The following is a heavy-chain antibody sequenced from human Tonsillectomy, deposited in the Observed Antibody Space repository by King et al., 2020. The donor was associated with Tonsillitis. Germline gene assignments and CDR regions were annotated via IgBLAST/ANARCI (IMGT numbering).Heavy chain of an antibody. D-gene: IGHD3-3*01. Sequence: QLVQSGGGLVKPGGSLRLSCAASGFTFSYYAMNWVVQAPGKGLESVSSISISSNYIYYADSVKGRFTISRDNAKKSLYLQMNSLRAEDTAVYYCARDFSFAYGGQATLLTVSS. CDR3: ARDFSFAY. CDR1: GFTFSYYA. J-gene: IGHJ4*02. V-gene: IGHV3-21*01. CDR2: ISISSNYI.